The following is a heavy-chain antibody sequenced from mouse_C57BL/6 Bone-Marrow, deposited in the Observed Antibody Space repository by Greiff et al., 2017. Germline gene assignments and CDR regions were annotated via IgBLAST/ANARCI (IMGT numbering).Heavy chain of an antibody. Sequence: EVQLLQSGPELVKPGASVQISCKASGYSFTDYNMNWVKQSNGKSLEWIGVITPNYGTTSYNQKFKGKATLTVDQSSSTAYMQLNSLTSEASAVSFCPCGESYDYAMDYWGQGPAVDVSS. CDR1: GYSFTDYN. V-gene: IGHV1-39*01. D-gene: IGHD2-12*01. CDR3: PCGESYDYAMDY. J-gene: IGHJ4*01. CDR2: ITPNYGTT.